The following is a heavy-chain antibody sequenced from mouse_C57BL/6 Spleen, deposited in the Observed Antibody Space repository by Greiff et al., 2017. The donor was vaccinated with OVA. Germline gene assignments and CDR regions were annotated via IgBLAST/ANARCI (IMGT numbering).Heavy chain of an antibody. CDR2: IYPRDGST. J-gene: IGHJ1*03. V-gene: IGHV1-85*01. CDR1: GYTFTSYD. D-gene: IGHD1-1*01. CDR3: ALITTVVRDWYFDV. Sequence: QVQLQQSGPELVKPGASVKLSCKASGYTFTSYDINWVKQRPGQGLEWIGWIYPRDGSTKYNEKFKGKATLTVDTSSSTAYMELHSLTSEDSAVYFCALITTVVRDWYFDVWGTGTTVTVSS.